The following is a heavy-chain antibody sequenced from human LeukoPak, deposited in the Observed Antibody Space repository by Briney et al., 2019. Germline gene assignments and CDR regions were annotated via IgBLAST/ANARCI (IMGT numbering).Heavy chain of an antibody. V-gene: IGHV3-53*01. CDR2: IYSSGST. J-gene: IGHJ4*02. Sequence: GGSLRLSCAASGFSVNSNYMSWVRQAPGKGLEWVSVIYSSGSTYYADSVKGRFTISRDNSKNTLHLQMNTLRAEDTAVYYCASRIATAGSVDYWGQGTQVTVSS. CDR1: GFSVNSNY. D-gene: IGHD6-13*01. CDR3: ASRIATAGSVDY.